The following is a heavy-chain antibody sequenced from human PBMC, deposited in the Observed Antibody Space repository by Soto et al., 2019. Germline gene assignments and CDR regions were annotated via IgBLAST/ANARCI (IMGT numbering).Heavy chain of an antibody. V-gene: IGHV1-2*02. D-gene: IGHD2-2*01. J-gene: IGHJ6*02. CDR3: ARERYQVISDGMDV. CDR2: INPETGAT. Sequence: QVQLVQSGADVKTPGASVRVSCKASGYPFTGYYVHWVREAPGQGLEWMGWINPETGATSYAQKFQGRVTLSRDTSINTAYLELSSLRFDDAAVYFCARERYQVISDGMDVWGQGTTVTVSS. CDR1: GYPFTGYY.